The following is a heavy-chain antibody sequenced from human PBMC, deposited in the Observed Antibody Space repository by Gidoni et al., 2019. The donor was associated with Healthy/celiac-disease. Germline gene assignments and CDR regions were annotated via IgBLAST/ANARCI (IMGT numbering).Heavy chain of an antibody. CDR2: IWYDGSNK. V-gene: IGHV3-33*01. J-gene: IGHJ4*02. Sequence: QVQLVASGGGVVQPGRSLRLSCAASGFTFSSYGMHWVRQAPGKGLEWVAVIWYDGSNKYYADSVKGRFTISRDNSKNTLYLQMNSLRAEDTAVYYCARPRYSSSWFYFDYWGQGTLVTVSS. CDR1: GFTFSSYG. D-gene: IGHD6-13*01. CDR3: ARPRYSSSWFYFDY.